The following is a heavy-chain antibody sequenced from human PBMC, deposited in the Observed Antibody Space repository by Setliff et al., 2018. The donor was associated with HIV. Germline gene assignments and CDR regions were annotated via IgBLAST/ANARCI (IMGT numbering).Heavy chain of an antibody. V-gene: IGHV4-38-2*01. CDR1: GYSLTSGYY. CDR2: IYYSGNT. CDR3: ARGRRRSSTPYYFDY. Sequence: SETLSLTCGVSGYSLTSGYYWGWIRQPPGKGLEWIGSIYYSGNTNYNPSLKSRVTISIDTSKSQFSLKLTSVSAADTAMYYCARGRRRSSTPYYFDYWGQGTLVTVSS. J-gene: IGHJ4*02.